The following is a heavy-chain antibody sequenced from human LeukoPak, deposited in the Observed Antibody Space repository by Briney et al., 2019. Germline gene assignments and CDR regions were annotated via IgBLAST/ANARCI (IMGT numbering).Heavy chain of an antibody. CDR2: IYYSGST. CDR3: ARDLPQQQLVRNWFDP. V-gene: IGHV4-31*03. J-gene: IGHJ5*02. CDR1: GGSISSGGYY. Sequence: SETLSLTCTVSGGSISSGGYYWSWIRQHPGKGLEWIGYIYYSGSTYYNPSLKSRVTISVDTSKNQFSLKLSSVTAADTAVYYCARDLPQQQLVRNWFDPWGQGTLVTVSS. D-gene: IGHD6-13*01.